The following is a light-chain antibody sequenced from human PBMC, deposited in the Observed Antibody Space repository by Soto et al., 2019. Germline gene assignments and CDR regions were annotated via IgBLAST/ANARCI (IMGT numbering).Light chain of an antibody. CDR3: ETLDSSLSAAV. CDR2: QNN. CDR1: TPNIGNDY. Sequence: QSVLPQPPSVSASPGPKVAISCSGSTPNIGNDYVSWYQQLPGTAPKLLIYQNNKRPSGIPDRFSGSKSGTSATLGITGRQSVDEADYDCETLDSSLSAAVFGGGTQLTVL. J-gene: IGLJ7*01. V-gene: IGLV1-51*02.